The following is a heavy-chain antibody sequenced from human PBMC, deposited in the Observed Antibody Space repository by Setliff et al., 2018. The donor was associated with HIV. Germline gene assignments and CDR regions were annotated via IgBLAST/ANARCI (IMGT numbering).Heavy chain of an antibody. J-gene: IGHJ4*02. CDR1: GGSISSHY. Sequence: PSETLSLTCTVSGGSISSHYWSWIRQPSGKGLEWIGSIYYNGITNYNPSLKSRVTISVDTSRDQFSLKLSSVAAADTAVYYCARGRRSSGWYVYHWGQGTLVTVSS. D-gene: IGHD6-19*01. CDR2: IYYNGIT. CDR3: ARGRRSSGWYVYH. V-gene: IGHV4-59*11.